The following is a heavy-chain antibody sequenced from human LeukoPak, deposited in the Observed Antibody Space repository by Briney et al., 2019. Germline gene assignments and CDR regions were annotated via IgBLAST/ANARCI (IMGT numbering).Heavy chain of an antibody. J-gene: IGHJ4*02. CDR2: IYSGGST. CDR1: GGSISSYY. Sequence: ETLSLTCTVSGGSISSYYWSWVRQAPGKGLEWVSVIYSGGSTYYADSVKGRFTISRHNSKNTLYLQMNSLRAEDTAVYYCASTPYLSPSYFDYWGQGTLVTVSS. D-gene: IGHD2-15*01. V-gene: IGHV3-53*04. CDR3: ASTPYLSPSYFDY.